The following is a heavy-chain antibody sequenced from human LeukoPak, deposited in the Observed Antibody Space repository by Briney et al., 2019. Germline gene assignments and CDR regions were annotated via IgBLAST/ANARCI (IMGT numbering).Heavy chain of an antibody. Sequence: ASVKVSCKASGGTFSSYAISWVRQAPGQGLEWMGGIIPIFGTANYAQKFQGRATITADKSTSTAYMELSSLRSEDTAVYYCARVDSSSWPNYYMDVWGKGTTVTVSS. CDR3: ARVDSSSWPNYYMDV. D-gene: IGHD6-13*01. V-gene: IGHV1-69*06. CDR2: IIPIFGTA. J-gene: IGHJ6*03. CDR1: GGTFSSYA.